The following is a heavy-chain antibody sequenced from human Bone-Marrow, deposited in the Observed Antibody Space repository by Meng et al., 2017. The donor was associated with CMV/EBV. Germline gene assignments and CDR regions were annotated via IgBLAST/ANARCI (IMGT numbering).Heavy chain of an antibody. J-gene: IGHJ4*02. Sequence: KISCKGSGYSFTTYMVAWVRQMPGRGLEWMGIIYPGHSDIRYSPSFQGQVTMSADQSISTAYLQWSSLKASDTAMYYCARHNTVADYWGQGTLVTVSS. CDR2: IYPGHSDI. CDR3: ARHNTVADY. D-gene: IGHD4-17*01. V-gene: IGHV5-51*01. CDR1: GYSFTTYM.